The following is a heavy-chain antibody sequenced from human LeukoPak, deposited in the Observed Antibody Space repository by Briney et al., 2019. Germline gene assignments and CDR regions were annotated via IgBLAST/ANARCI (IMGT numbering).Heavy chain of an antibody. V-gene: IGHV3-23*01. D-gene: IGHD6-19*01. CDR2: ISGSGGTT. CDR1: GFIFSRYG. J-gene: IGHJ4*02. Sequence: QTGGSLRLSCAASGFIFSRYGMSWVRQAPGKGLEWVSAISGSGGTTYYADSVKGRFTISRDNSKSTLYLQINSLRAEDTAVYYCAKDHLPGIVVADRDYWGQGTLVTVSS. CDR3: AKDHLPGIVVADRDY.